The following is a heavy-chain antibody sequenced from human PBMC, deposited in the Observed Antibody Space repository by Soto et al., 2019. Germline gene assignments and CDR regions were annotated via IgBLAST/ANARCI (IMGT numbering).Heavy chain of an antibody. J-gene: IGHJ6*03. D-gene: IGHD3-3*01. CDR2: INHSGST. V-gene: IGHV4-34*01. CDR3: ARARKLRFSEWLTNYYYYMDV. CDR1: GGSFSGYY. Sequence: SETLSLTCAVYGGSFSGYYWSWIRQPPGKGLEWIGEINHSGSTNYNPSLKSRVTISVDTSKNQFSLKLSSVTAADTAVYYCARARKLRFSEWLTNYYYYMDVWGKGTTVTVSS.